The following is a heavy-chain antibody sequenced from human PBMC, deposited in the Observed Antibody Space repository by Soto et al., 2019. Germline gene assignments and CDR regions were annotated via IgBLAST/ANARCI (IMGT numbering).Heavy chain of an antibody. D-gene: IGHD3-22*01. CDR2: IIPIFGTA. CDR3: ASNYDSSGYYYRGLDY. J-gene: IGHJ4*02. CDR1: GGTFSSYA. Sequence: QVQLVQSGAEVKKPGSSVKVSCKASGGTFSSYAISWVRQAPGQWLEWMGGIIPIFGTADYAQKFQGRVTINEDESTSTGNMELSSLRSEDTAVYYCASNYDSSGYYYRGLDYWGQGTLVTVSS. V-gene: IGHV1-69*12.